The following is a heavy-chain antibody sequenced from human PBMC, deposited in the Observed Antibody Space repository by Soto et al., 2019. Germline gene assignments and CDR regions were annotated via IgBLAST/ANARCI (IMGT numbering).Heavy chain of an antibody. Sequence: PGGSLRLSCAASGFFLNNYWMHWVRQTPGKGLEWVSRISADWNTINYADSVRGRFTISRDNAKNTLFLQLNSLTAEDTAVYYCTRVVVGSAGEFDYWGQGTLVTVSS. CDR3: TRVVVGSAGEFDY. D-gene: IGHD3-10*01. V-gene: IGHV3-74*01. CDR2: ISADWNTI. CDR1: GFFLNNYW. J-gene: IGHJ4*02.